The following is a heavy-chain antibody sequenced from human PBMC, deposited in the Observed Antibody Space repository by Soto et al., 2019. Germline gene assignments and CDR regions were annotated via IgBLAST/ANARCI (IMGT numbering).Heavy chain of an antibody. J-gene: IGHJ4*02. D-gene: IGHD3-9*01. V-gene: IGHV1-3*01. Sequence: QVHLVQSGAEVRKPGASVKVSCKASGYTFTSYAMHWVRQAPGQRLEWMGWINAGNGNTKYSQKFQGRVTITRDTSASTAYMELSSLRSEATAVYYCSRGLTGYLQYFDSWGQGTLVTVSS. CDR3: SRGLTGYLQYFDS. CDR2: INAGNGNT. CDR1: GYTFTSYA.